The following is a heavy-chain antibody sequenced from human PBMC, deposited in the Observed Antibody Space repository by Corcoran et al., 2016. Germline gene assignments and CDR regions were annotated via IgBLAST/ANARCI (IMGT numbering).Heavy chain of an antibody. CDR1: GYTFTGYY. D-gene: IGHD6-19*01. CDR3: ARGHSSGWYQGYYYYYGMDV. J-gene: IGHJ6*02. V-gene: IGHV1-2*02. CDR2: IRPHSGGT. Sequence: QVQLVQSGAVVKKPGASVKVTCKASGYTFTGYYMHWVRQAPGQRLEWMGWIRPHSGGTNYAQKFPGRVTMTRDTSISTAYMELSRLRSDDTAVYYWARGHSSGWYQGYYYYYGMDVWGQGTTVTVSS.